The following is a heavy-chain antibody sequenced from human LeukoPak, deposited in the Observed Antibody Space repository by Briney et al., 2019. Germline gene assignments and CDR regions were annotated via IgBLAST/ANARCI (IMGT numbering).Heavy chain of an antibody. CDR3: ARAPYYDYVWGSYRYAPDY. CDR1: GGSFSGYY. CDR2: INHSGST. J-gene: IGHJ4*02. Sequence: SETLSLTCAVYGGSFSGYYWSWIRQPPGKGLEWIGEINHSGSTNYNPSLKSRVTISVDTSKHQFSLKLSSVTAADTAVYYCARAPYYDYVWGSYRYAPDYWGQGTLVTVSS. V-gene: IGHV4-34*01. D-gene: IGHD3-16*02.